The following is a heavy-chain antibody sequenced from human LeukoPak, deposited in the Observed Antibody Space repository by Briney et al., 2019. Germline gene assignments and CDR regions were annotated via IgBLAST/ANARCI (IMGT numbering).Heavy chain of an antibody. CDR1: GDSISNNNW. CDR2: VYHSGDA. V-gene: IGHV4/OR15-8*01. D-gene: IGHD1-1*01. Sequence: SETLSLTCVVSGDSISNNNWWSWVRQSPGKGLEWIGEVYHSGDANYNPSLKSRVTMSVDKSKNQISLRLTSVTAADTAVYYCARVEAATTNPRFDFWGQGTLVTVSS. J-gene: IGHJ4*02. CDR3: ARVEAATTNPRFDF.